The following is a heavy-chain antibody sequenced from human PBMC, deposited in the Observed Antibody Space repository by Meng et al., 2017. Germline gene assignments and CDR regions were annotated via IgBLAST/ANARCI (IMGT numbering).Heavy chain of an antibody. Sequence: GESLKISCAASGFTFSSYSMNWVRQAPGKGLEWVSSISSSSYIYYADSVKGRFTISRDNAKNSLYLQMNSLRAEDTAVYYCARGGVWFGEFLGHILDYWGQGTLVTVSS. D-gene: IGHD3-10*01. J-gene: IGHJ4*02. CDR2: ISSSSYI. CDR3: ARGGVWFGEFLGHILDY. V-gene: IGHV3-21*01. CDR1: GFTFSSYS.